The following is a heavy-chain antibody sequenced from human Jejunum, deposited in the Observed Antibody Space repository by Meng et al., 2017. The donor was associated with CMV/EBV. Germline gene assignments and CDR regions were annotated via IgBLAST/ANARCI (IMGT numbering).Heavy chain of an antibody. CDR2: ISGIGART. V-gene: IGHV3-23*01. CDR1: GFRFSNYA. D-gene: IGHD6-13*01. Sequence: SGFRFSNYAMTWLRQAPGRGLEWVSAISGIGARTNYADSVKGRFTIFRDNSKNTVFLQMNSLRAGDTAIYYCAKDGSSSWNSEADYWGQGTLVTVSS. J-gene: IGHJ4*02. CDR3: AKDGSSSWNSEADY.